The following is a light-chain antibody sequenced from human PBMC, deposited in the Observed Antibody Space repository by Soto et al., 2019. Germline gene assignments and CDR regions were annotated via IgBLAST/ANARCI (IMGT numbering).Light chain of an antibody. Sequence: DIVMTQSPDSLAVSLGERATINCKSSQNVLYSSNNKNYLAWYQQKPGQSPKLLIYWASTRESGVLDRFSGSGSGTDFTLTISSLQAEDVAVYYCQQYYNTPLTFGGGTKVDIK. V-gene: IGKV4-1*01. J-gene: IGKJ4*01. CDR2: WAS. CDR1: QNVLYSSNNKNY. CDR3: QQYYNTPLT.